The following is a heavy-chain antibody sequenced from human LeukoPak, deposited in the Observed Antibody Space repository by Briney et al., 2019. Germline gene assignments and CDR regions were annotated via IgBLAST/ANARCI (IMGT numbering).Heavy chain of an antibody. CDR1: GFPFSSYG. CDR3: ARDYGSGSYYNGIDY. Sequence: PVRPLRLSCAASGFPFSSYGMHWVRKAPGKGLEWVAVIWYDGSNKYYADFVKGRFTISRDNGMSSLYLQMNSLRAEDTALYYCARDYGSGSYYNGIDYWGQGTLVSVSS. V-gene: IGHV3-33*01. CDR2: IWYDGSNK. D-gene: IGHD3-10*01. J-gene: IGHJ4*02.